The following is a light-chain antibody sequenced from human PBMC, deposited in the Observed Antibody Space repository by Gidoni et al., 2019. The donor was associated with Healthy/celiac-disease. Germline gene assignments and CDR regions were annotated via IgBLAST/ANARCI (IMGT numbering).Light chain of an antibody. Sequence: IQMTQSPSSLSASVVDRVTITCQASQAISNYLNWYQQKPGKAPKLLIYDASNLETGVPSRFSGSGSGTDFTFTISRLQPEDIATYYCQQYDNLPITFGQGTRLEIK. V-gene: IGKV1-33*01. CDR3: QQYDNLPIT. CDR1: QAISNY. CDR2: DAS. J-gene: IGKJ5*01.